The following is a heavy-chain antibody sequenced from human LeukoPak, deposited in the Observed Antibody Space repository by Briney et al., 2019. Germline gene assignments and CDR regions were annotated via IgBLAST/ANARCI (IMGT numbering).Heavy chain of an antibody. CDR2: ISWNSGGST. V-gene: IGHV3-23*01. D-gene: IGHD3-22*01. Sequence: GGSLRLSCAASGFTFDDYAMHWVRQAPGKGLEWVSGISWNSGGSTYYADSVKGRFTISRDNSKNTLYLQMNSLRAEDTAVYYCAKTGQYYDSSGYYDYWGQGTLVTVSS. J-gene: IGHJ4*02. CDR3: AKTGQYYDSSGYYDY. CDR1: GFTFDDYA.